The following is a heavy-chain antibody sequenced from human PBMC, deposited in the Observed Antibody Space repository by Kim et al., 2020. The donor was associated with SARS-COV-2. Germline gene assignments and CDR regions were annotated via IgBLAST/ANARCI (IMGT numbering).Heavy chain of an antibody. J-gene: IGHJ4*02. D-gene: IGHD3-16*01. CDR1: GFTFDDYT. CDR2: ISWDGGST. V-gene: IGHV3-43*01. Sequence: GGSLRLSCAASGFTFDDYTMHWVRQAPGKGLEWVSLISWDGGSTYYADSVKGRFTISRDNSKNSLYLQMNSLRTEDTALYYCAKESITFGGKEVFYFDYWRQGTLVTVSS. CDR3: AKESITFGGKEVFYFDY.